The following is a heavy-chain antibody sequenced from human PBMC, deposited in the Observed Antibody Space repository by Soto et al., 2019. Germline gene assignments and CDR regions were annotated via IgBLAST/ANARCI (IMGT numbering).Heavy chain of an antibody. V-gene: IGHV1-8*01. D-gene: IGHD3-22*01. CDR1: GYTFTSYD. Sequence: QVQLVQSGAEVKKPGASVKVSCKASGYTFTSYDINWVRQATGQGLEWMGWMNPNSGNTGYAQKFQGRVTMTRNTSISTANMTRSGLRSEDTVVYYCAGADFCERGGYWLPCGYWGQGTLVTVSS. CDR3: AGADFCERGGYWLPCGY. CDR2: MNPNSGNT. J-gene: IGHJ4*02.